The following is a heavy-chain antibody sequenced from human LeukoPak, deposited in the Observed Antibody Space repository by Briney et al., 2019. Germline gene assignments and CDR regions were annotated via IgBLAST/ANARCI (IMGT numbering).Heavy chain of an antibody. CDR2: IYSGGST. Sequence: GGSLRLSCAASGFTVNSNYMTWVRQAPGKGLEWVSVIYSGGSTYYADSVKGRFTISRDNSKNTLYLQMNSLRADDTAVYYCARDTLAAAGTDYWGQGTLVTVSS. J-gene: IGHJ4*02. D-gene: IGHD6-13*01. CDR3: ARDTLAAAGTDY. CDR1: GFTVNSNY. V-gene: IGHV3-53*01.